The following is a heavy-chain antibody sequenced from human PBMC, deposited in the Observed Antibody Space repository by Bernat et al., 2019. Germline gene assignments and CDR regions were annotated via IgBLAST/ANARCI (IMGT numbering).Heavy chain of an antibody. V-gene: IGHV3-23*01. J-gene: IGHJ4*02. Sequence: EVYLLESGGGLVQPGGSLRLSCAASGFTFSGSAMNWVRQAPGKGLEWVSSLSGSGDSTSYADSVKGRFSISRDNSKNTLYLQMNSLGAEDTAMYYCAKSAVNAFDFWGQGTLVTVSS. CDR1: GFTFSGSA. CDR2: LSGSGDST. CDR3: AKSAVNAFDF. D-gene: IGHD4/OR15-4a*01.